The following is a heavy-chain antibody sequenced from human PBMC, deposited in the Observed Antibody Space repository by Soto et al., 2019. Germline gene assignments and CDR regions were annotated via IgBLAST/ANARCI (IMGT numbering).Heavy chain of an antibody. Sequence: GGSLRLSCAVSGFTFTSYAMTWVRQAPGKGLEWVSAISSSSSYIYYADSVKGRFTISRDNAKNSLYLQMNSLRAEDTAVYYCARVGEAAAGTMDVWGQGTTVTVSS. CDR1: GFTFTSYA. V-gene: IGHV3-21*01. CDR3: ARVGEAAAGTMDV. J-gene: IGHJ6*02. D-gene: IGHD6-13*01. CDR2: ISSSSSYI.